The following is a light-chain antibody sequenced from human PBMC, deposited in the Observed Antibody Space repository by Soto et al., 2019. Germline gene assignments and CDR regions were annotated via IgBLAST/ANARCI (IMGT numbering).Light chain of an antibody. V-gene: IGKV1-8*01. Sequence: AIRMTQSPSSFSESTGDRVTITCRASQGISSYLAWYQQKPGKAPKLLIYAASTLQSGVPSRFSGSGSGTDFTLTISCLQSEDFATYYCQQYYSYPRTFGQGTTV. CDR2: AAS. CDR1: QGISSY. CDR3: QQYYSYPRT. J-gene: IGKJ1*01.